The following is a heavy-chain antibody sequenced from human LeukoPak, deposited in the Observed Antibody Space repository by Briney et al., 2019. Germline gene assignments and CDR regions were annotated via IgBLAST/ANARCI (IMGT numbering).Heavy chain of an antibody. Sequence: SETLSLTCAVYGGSFSGYYWSWIRQPPGKGLEWIGYIYHSGSTYYNPSLKSRVTISVDRSKNQFSLKLSSVTAADTAVYYCARGDWDYYDSSGYLPPDYWGQGTLVTVSS. V-gene: IGHV4-34*01. CDR1: GGSFSGYY. J-gene: IGHJ4*02. D-gene: IGHD3-22*01. CDR3: ARGDWDYYDSSGYLPPDY. CDR2: IYHSGST.